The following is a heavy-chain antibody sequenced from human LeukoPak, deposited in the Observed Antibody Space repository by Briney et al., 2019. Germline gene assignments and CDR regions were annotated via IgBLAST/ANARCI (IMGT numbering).Heavy chain of an antibody. D-gene: IGHD4-11*01. V-gene: IGHV4-39*07. J-gene: IGHJ6*03. CDR3: ARGNLWDYRRYYYYMDV. Sequence: SETLSLTCTVSGGSISSSSYYWGWIRQPPGKGLEWIGSIYYSGSTYYNPSLKSRVTISVDTSKNQFSLRLNSVTAADTAVYYCARGNLWDYRRYYYYMDVWGKGTTVTVSS. CDR1: GGSISSSSYY. CDR2: IYYSGST.